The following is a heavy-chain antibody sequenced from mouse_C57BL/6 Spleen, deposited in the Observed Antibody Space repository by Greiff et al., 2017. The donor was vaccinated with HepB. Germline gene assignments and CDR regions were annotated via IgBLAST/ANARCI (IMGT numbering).Heavy chain of an antibody. CDR2: IRSKSNNYAT. CDR1: GFSFNTYA. V-gene: IGHV10-1*01. Sequence: EVKLVESGGGLVQPKGSLKLSCAASGFSFNTYAMNWVRQAPGKGLEWVARIRSKSNNYATYYADSVKDRFTISRDDSESMLYLQMNNLKTEDTAMYYCVTLDYYYAMDYWGQGTSVTVSS. CDR3: VTLDYYYAMDY. J-gene: IGHJ4*01.